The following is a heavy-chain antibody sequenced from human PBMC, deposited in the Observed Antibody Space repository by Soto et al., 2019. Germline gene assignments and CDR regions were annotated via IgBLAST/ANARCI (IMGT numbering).Heavy chain of an antibody. Sequence: GGSLRLSCAASGFTFSSYAMSWVRQAPGKGLEWVSYISSSSSTIYYADSVKGRFTISRDNAKNSLYLQMNSLRDEDTAVYYCARAYYSSTWFFDYWGQGTLVTVSS. CDR3: ARAYYSSTWFFDY. V-gene: IGHV3-48*02. CDR2: ISSSSSTI. CDR1: GFTFSSYA. D-gene: IGHD6-13*01. J-gene: IGHJ4*02.